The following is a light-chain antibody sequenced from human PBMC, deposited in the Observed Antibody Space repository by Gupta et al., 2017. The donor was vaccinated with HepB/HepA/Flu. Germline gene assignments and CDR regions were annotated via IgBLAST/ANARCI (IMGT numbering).Light chain of an antibody. Sequence: EIVLTQSPVTLSLSPGERATLSCRASQSVSNYLAWYQQKPGQAPRLLIYDASDRATGIPARFSGRGSGTDFTLTISGLEPEDSAVYYCQRRSNRPPLTFGGGTKLEIK. CDR2: DAS. CDR1: QSVSNY. V-gene: IGKV3-11*01. CDR3: QRRSNRPPLT. J-gene: IGKJ4*01.